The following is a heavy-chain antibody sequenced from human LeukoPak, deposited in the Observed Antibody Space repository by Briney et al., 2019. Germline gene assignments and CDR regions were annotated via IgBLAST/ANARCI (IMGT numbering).Heavy chain of an antibody. V-gene: IGHV4-30-2*01. CDR3: ASSSSSYYYYYMDV. J-gene: IGHJ6*03. Sequence: PSQTLSLTCTVSGGSISSGGHYWSWIRQPPGKGLEWIGYIYHSGSTYYNPSLKSRVTISVDRSKNQFSLKLSSVTAADTAVYYCASSSSSYYYYYMDVWGKGTTVTVSS. D-gene: IGHD6-6*01. CDR1: GGSISSGGHY. CDR2: IYHSGST.